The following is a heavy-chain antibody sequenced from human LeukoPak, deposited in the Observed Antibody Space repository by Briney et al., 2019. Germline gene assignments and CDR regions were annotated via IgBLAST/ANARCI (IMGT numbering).Heavy chain of an antibody. CDR2: ISYDGSEK. CDR3: AKDLDYYESSGFFDY. V-gene: IGHV3-30*18. Sequence: PGGSLRLSCAASGFTFSNYGMHWVRQAPGKGLEWVAVISYDGSEKYYADSVKGRFTISRDHSKNTLNLQMHSLRAEDTAIYYCAKDLDYYESSGFFDYWGQGALVTVSS. J-gene: IGHJ4*02. D-gene: IGHD3-22*01. CDR1: GFTFSNYG.